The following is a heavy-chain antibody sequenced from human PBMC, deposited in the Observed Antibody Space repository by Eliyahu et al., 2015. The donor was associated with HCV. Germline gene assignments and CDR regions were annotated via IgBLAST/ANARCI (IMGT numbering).Heavy chain of an antibody. D-gene: IGHD6-13*01. J-gene: IGHJ2*01. CDR1: GFTISTNY. Sequence: EVQLVESGGGLIQPGGSLRLSCAAXGFTISTNYMSWVRQAPGKGLEWVSVIYRGGSIDYADSVKGRFTISRDNSRNTLSLQMNSLRADDTAVYYCARQASGFSSSWYSVAENWYFDLWGRGTLVTVSS. CDR3: ARQASGFSSSWYSVAENWYFDL. CDR2: IYRGGSI. V-gene: IGHV3-53*01.